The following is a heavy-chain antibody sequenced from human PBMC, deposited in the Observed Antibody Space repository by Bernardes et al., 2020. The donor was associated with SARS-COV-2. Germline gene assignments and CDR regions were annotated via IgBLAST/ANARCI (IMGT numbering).Heavy chain of an antibody. V-gene: IGHV4-59*01. CDR1: GFSFSNYC. CDR2: IYCDGNT. J-gene: IGHJ4*02. CDR3: ARGSGKATRGFDY. Sequence: SETLTLTCTASGFSFSNYCMNWIRQSPGKGLEWIARIYCDGNTKYNPSAQSPLSTSLDTSKNQSYININSVTAADTAVYYCARGSGKATRGFDYWGQGTLVTVSS. D-gene: IGHD1-26*01.